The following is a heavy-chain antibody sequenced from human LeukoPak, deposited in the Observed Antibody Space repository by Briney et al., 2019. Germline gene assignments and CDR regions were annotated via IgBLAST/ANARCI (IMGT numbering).Heavy chain of an antibody. V-gene: IGHV3-11*04. CDR2: IGSTI. D-gene: IGHD1-26*01. CDR1: GFSFSDYY. J-gene: IGHJ6*03. CDR3: ARDSGIVGTTGYYYMDV. Sequence: TGGSLKLSCVASGFSFSDYYMSWIRQAPGKGLEWVSYIGSTIYYADSVKCRFTISRDNAKNSMYLQMNSLRAEDTAVYYCARDSGIVGTTGYYYMDVWGKGTTVTVSS.